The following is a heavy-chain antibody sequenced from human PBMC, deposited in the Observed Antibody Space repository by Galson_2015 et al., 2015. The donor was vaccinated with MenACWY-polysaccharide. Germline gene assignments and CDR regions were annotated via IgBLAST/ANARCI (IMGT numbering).Heavy chain of an antibody. CDR3: AREILPRGTGWYFDL. CDR2: IYYSGST. CDR1: GGSISSGGYY. J-gene: IGHJ2*01. D-gene: IGHD2-8*02. V-gene: IGHV4-31*03. Sequence: TLSLTCTVSGGSISSGGYYWSWIRQHPGKGLEWIGYIYYSGSTYYNPSLKSRVTISVDTSKNQSSLKLSSVTAADPAVYYCAREILPRGTGWYFDLWGRGTLVTVSS.